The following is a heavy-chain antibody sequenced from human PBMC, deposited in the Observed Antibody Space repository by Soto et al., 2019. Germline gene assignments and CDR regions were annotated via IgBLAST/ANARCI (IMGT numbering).Heavy chain of an antibody. V-gene: IGHV3-33*06. Sequence: PGGSLRLSCAASGFIFSSFGMHWVRQAPGKGLEWVAHIWYDGSNTYYADSVKGRFTISRDNSRNTVYLQMNSLRAEDTAVYYCAKDGATDYWGQGTLVTVSS. J-gene: IGHJ4*02. D-gene: IGHD4-17*01. CDR2: IWYDGSNT. CDR1: GFIFSSFG. CDR3: AKDGATDY.